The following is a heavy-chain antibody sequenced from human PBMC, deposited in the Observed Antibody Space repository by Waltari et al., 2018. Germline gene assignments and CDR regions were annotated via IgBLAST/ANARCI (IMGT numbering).Heavy chain of an antibody. V-gene: IGHV1-69*01. J-gene: IGHJ6*03. Sequence: QVQLVQSGAEVKKPGSSVKVSCKASGGTFSSYAISWVRQAPGQGLEWMGGIIPIFGTANYAQKFQGRVTITADESTSTAYMGLSSLRSEDTALYYCARTSPVRFTYYYYYMDVWGKGTTVTVSS. D-gene: IGHD3-10*01. CDR1: GGTFSSYA. CDR3: ARTSPVRFTYYYYYMDV. CDR2: IIPIFGTA.